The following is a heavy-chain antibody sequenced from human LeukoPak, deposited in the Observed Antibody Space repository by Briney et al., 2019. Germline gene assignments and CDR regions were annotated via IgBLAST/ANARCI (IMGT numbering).Heavy chain of an antibody. CDR1: GDPITGYSDD. CDR3: AREYSAFDY. J-gene: IGHJ4*02. Sequence: NPSETLSLTCTVSGDPITGYSDDQGRWIRQPPGKGLEWIGYIYYHGAINYNPSLKSRVSISVDTSKNQFSLSLSSATAADTAKYYCAREYSAFDYWGQGTLVTVSS. CDR2: IYYHGAI. V-gene: IGHV4-61*01. D-gene: IGHD6-13*01.